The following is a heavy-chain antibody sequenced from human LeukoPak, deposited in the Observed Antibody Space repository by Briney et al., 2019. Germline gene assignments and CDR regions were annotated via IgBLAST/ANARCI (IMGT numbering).Heavy chain of an antibody. Sequence: SETLSLTCTISGGSVSSSSYYWGWIRQPPGKVLEWIGDIYYNGNTYYNASLKSRVSISLDKSNNQFSLTLTSVTAADTAVYYCARRRYYDSTGYLDWGQGTLVTVSS. CDR1: GGSVSSSSYY. CDR3: ARRRYYDSTGYLD. D-gene: IGHD3-22*01. CDR2: IYYNGNT. J-gene: IGHJ1*01. V-gene: IGHV4-39*01.